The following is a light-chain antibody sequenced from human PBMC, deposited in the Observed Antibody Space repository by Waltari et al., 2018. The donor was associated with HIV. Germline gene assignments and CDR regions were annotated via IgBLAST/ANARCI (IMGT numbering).Light chain of an antibody. CDR1: ALPKKY. CDR3: YSTDSSGKHRGV. Sequence: SYELTQPPSVSVSPGQPARITCSGDALPKKYAYWYPQKSGQAPVLVIYEDSKRPSGIPAGFSGSSSATMATLTISGAQVEDEADYYCYSTDSSGKHRGVFGGGTKLTVL. V-gene: IGLV3-10*01. CDR2: EDS. J-gene: IGLJ3*02.